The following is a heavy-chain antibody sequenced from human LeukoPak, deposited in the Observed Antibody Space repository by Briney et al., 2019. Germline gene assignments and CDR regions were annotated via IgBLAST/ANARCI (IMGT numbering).Heavy chain of an antibody. CDR3: TREDYYYASGH. Sequence: GGSLRLSCAASGFTFTDHYMSWVRQAPGKGLEWVSYISSGGDIIYYADSVKGRFTISRDNAKNSLFLQMNSLRAEDTAVYYCTREDYYYASGHWAQGALVTVSS. V-gene: IGHV3-11*04. D-gene: IGHD3-10*01. CDR1: GFTFTDHY. CDR2: ISSGGDII. J-gene: IGHJ4*02.